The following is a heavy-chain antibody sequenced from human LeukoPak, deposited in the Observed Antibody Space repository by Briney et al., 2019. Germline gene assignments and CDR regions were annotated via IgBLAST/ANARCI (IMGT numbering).Heavy chain of an antibody. J-gene: IGHJ4*02. CDR2: ISLTGLT. Sequence: SETLSLTCGVSGGSISNTNWWSWVRQPPGKGLEWIGEISLTGLTHYNPSLESRVTVSLDKSKNQLSLNLTSVTAADTAVYYCSRENGAFSPFGYWGQGTLVTVLS. CDR1: GGSISNTNW. CDR3: SRENGAFSPFGY. D-gene: IGHD2-8*01. V-gene: IGHV4-4*02.